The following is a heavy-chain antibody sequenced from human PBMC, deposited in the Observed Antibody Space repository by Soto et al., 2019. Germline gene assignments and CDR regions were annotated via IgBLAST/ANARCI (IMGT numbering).Heavy chain of an antibody. D-gene: IGHD6-13*01. CDR2: ISWDGGST. J-gene: IGHJ6*02. Sequence: GGSLTLSCAASGFTFDDYAMHWVSQAPGKGLEWVSIISWDGGSTYYAYSVNGRCSISRDNSTNGLYLQMNSLRAEDTALYYSAKQISSISSHPPDYYYYGMDVWGQGTKVTVSS. CDR1: GFTFDDYA. V-gene: IGHV3-43D*04. CDR3: AKQISSISSHPPDYYYYGMDV.